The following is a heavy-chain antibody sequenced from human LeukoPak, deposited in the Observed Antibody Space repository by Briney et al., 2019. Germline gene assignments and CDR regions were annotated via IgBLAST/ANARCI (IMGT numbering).Heavy chain of an antibody. CDR2: IYHSGST. V-gene: IGHV4-4*02. CDR1: GGSISSSNW. CDR3: ARVDIPVRYFDL. J-gene: IGHJ2*01. D-gene: IGHD2-15*01. Sequence: SGTLSLTCAVSGGSISSSNWWSWVRQPPGKGLEWIGSIYHSGSTYYNPSLKSRVTISVDTSKNQFSLKLSSVTAADTAVYYCARVDIPVRYFDLWGRGTLVTVSS.